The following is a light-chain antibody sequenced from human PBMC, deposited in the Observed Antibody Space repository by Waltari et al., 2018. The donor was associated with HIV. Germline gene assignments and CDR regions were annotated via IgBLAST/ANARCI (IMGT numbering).Light chain of an antibody. CDR2: DAS. Sequence: DIQMTQSPSSLSASVGYRVTITCQASQDIRNYLNWYQQKPGKAPKLLIYDASNLEIGVPSRFSGSGSGTDFSFTIDSLQPEDIATYYCQQYNSLSFTFGPGTKLEI. J-gene: IGKJ3*01. CDR3: QQYNSLSFT. V-gene: IGKV1-33*01. CDR1: QDIRNY.